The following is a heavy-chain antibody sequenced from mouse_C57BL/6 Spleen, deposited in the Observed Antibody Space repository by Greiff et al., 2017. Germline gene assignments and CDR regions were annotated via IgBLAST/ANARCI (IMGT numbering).Heavy chain of an antibody. Sequence: EVMLVESGGGLVKPGGSLKLSCAASGFTFSDYGMHWVRQAPEKGLEWVAYISSGSSTIYYADTVKGRFTISRDNAKNTLFLQMTSLRSEYTAMYYCANYGGFAYWRPGTLVPVSA. CDR1: GFTFSDYG. V-gene: IGHV5-17*01. CDR3: ANYGGFAY. D-gene: IGHD1-1*02. CDR2: ISSGSSTI. J-gene: IGHJ3*01.